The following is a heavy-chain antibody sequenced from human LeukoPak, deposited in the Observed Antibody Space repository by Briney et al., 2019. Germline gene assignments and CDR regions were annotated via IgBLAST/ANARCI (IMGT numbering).Heavy chain of an antibody. D-gene: IGHD3-22*01. CDR1: GFTFSSYG. J-gene: IGHJ4*02. Sequence: GGSLRLSCAASGFTFSSYGMHWVRQAPGKGLEWVAVIWYDGSNKYYADSVKGRFTITRDNSKNTLYLQMNSLRAEDTAVYYCAASSSGYCDYWGQGTLVTVSS. V-gene: IGHV3-33*01. CDR3: AASSSGYCDY. CDR2: IWYDGSNK.